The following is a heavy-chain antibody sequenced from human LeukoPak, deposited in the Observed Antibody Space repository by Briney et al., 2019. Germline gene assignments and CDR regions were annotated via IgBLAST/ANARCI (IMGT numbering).Heavy chain of an antibody. V-gene: IGHV4-4*09. J-gene: IGHJ4*02. CDR3: ARHSSRALPSDY. CDR2: IYTTGSANYNGST. CDR1: GGSISSYY. Sequence: AETLSLTCTVSGGSISSYYWNWIRQPPGKGLEWIGYIYTTGSANYNGSTNYNPSLKSRVTISVDTSKNQFSLKLRSVTAADTAVYYCARHSSRALPSDYWGQGTLITVSS.